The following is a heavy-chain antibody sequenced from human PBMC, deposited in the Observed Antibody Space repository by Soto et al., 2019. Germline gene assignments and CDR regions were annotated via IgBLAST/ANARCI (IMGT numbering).Heavy chain of an antibody. CDR1: GFTFSDYY. Sequence: GGSLRLSCAASGFTFSDYYMSWIRQAPGKGLEWVSYISSSGSTIYYADSVKGRFTISRDNAKNSLYLQMNSLRAEDTAVYYCARPRREYSGYEAFDYWGQGTLVTVSS. CDR3: ARPRREYSGYEAFDY. CDR2: ISSSGSTI. D-gene: IGHD5-12*01. J-gene: IGHJ4*02. V-gene: IGHV3-11*01.